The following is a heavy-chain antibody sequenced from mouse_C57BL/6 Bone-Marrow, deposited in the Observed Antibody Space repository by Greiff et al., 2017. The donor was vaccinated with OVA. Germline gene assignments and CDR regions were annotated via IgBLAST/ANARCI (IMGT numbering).Heavy chain of an antibody. Sequence: EVKLMESGEGLVKPGGSLKLSCAASGFTFSSYAMSWVRQTPEKRLEWVAYISSGGDYIYYADTVKGRFTISRDNARNTLYLQMSSPKSEDTAMYYCTRDGYYAMDYWGQGTSVTVSS. CDR1: GFTFSSYA. J-gene: IGHJ4*01. CDR3: TRDGYYAMDY. CDR2: ISSGGDYI. V-gene: IGHV5-9-1*02. D-gene: IGHD2-3*01.